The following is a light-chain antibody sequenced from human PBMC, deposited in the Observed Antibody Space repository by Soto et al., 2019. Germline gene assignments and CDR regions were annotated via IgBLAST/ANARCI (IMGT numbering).Light chain of an antibody. V-gene: IGKV3-11*01. CDR1: QSVSSY. CDR2: DAS. Sequence: EIVLTQSPATLSLSPGERATLSCRASQSVSSYLAWYQQKPGQAPRLLIYDASNRATGIPARFSGSGSGTDFPLTISSLEPEDFAVYYCQQPRNWSPLTFGPGTKVHIK. J-gene: IGKJ3*01. CDR3: QQPRNWSPLT.